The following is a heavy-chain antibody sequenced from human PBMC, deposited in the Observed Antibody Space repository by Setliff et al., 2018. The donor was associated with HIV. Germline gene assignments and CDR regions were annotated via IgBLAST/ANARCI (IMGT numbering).Heavy chain of an antibody. Sequence: ASVKVSCKASGYSLSTYAISWVRQAPGQGLEWMGWIDSNNGNRNFAQKFRGRVTMTTDLSTNTAYMEVRSLSFDDTAVYYCARDRSNWNYGKNYMDVWGKGTTVTVSS. CDR3: ARDRSNWNYGKNYMDV. J-gene: IGHJ6*03. CDR1: GYSLSTYA. V-gene: IGHV1-18*01. D-gene: IGHD1-7*01. CDR2: IDSNNGNR.